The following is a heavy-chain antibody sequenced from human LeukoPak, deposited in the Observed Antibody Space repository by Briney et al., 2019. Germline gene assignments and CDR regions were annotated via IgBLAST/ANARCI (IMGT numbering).Heavy chain of an antibody. Sequence: GRSLRLSCAASGFTFDDYAMHWVRQAPGKGLEWVSGISWNSGSIGYADSVKGRFTISRDNAKNSLYLQMNSLRAEDTAVYYCARGYDSSYYGSGSYYNGPDYFDYWGQGTLVTVSS. D-gene: IGHD3-10*01. CDR1: GFTFDDYA. J-gene: IGHJ4*02. CDR3: ARGYDSSYYGSGSYYNGPDYFDY. CDR2: ISWNSGSI. V-gene: IGHV3-9*01.